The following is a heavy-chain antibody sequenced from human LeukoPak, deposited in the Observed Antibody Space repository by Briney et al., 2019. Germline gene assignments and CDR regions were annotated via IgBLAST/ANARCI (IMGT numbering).Heavy chain of an antibody. D-gene: IGHD3-3*01. J-gene: IGHJ3*02. CDR2: ISGGGGST. CDR1: GFTFSSYA. CDR3: AKDHSYDFWSGYSNDAFDI. Sequence: GGSLRLSCAASGFTFSSYAMSWVRQAPGKGLEWVSAISGGGGSTYYADSVKGRFTISRDNSKNTLYLQMNSLRAEDTAVYYCAKDHSYDFWSGYSNDAFDIWGQGTMVTVSS. V-gene: IGHV3-23*01.